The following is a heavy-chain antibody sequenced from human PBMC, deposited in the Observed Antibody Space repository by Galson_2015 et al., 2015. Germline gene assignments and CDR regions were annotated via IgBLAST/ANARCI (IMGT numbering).Heavy chain of an antibody. D-gene: IGHD5-18*01. Sequence: SLRLSCAASGFTFSSYAMHWVRQAPGKGLEWVAVISYDGSNKYYADSVKGRFTISRDNSKNTLYLQMNSLRAEDTAVYYCARDLTAMALHYFDYWGQGTLVTVSS. J-gene: IGHJ4*02. CDR2: ISYDGSNK. V-gene: IGHV3-30-3*01. CDR3: ARDLTAMALHYFDY. CDR1: GFTFSSYA.